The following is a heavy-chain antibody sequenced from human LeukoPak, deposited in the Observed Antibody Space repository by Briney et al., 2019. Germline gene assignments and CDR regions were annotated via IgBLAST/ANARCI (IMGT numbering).Heavy chain of an antibody. CDR2: ISGGGGTTYYA. J-gene: IGHJ4*02. CDR3: AKFYDILTGYIDY. Sequence: GGSLRLSCAASGFTFSSYSMNWVRQAPGKGLEWVSAISGGGGTTYYAYYADSVKGRFTISRDNSKNTLYLLMNSLRAGDTAAYYCAKFYDILTGYIDYWGQGTLVTVSS. V-gene: IGHV3-23*01. CDR1: GFTFSSYS. D-gene: IGHD3-9*01.